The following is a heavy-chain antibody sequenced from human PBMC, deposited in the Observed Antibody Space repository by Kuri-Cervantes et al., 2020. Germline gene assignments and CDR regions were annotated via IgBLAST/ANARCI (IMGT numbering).Heavy chain of an antibody. CDR2: ISYDGSNK. V-gene: IGHV3-30*18. CDR1: GFTFSSYG. Sequence: GESLKISCAASGFTFSSYGMHWVRQAPGKGLEWVAVISYDGSNKYYADSVKGRFTISRDNSQNTLYLQMNSLRAEDTAVYYCAKEEWGYGDYGEDGVDYWGQGTLVTVSS. D-gene: IGHD4-17*01. CDR3: AKEEWGYGDYGEDGVDY. J-gene: IGHJ4*02.